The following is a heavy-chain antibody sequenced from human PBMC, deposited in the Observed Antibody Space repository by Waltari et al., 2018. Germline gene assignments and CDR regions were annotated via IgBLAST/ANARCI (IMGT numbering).Heavy chain of an antibody. CDR1: GGSISSSSYY. D-gene: IGHD3-22*01. CDR3: AVAVRYYYDSSGPFDY. V-gene: IGHV4-39*01. Sequence: QLQLQESGPGLVKPSETLSLTCTVSGGSISSSSYYWGWIRQPPGKGLEWIGSIYYSGSTYYNPSLKSRVTISVDTSKNQFSLKLSSVTAADTAVYYCAVAVRYYYDSSGPFDYWGQGTLVTVSS. CDR2: IYYSGST. J-gene: IGHJ4*02.